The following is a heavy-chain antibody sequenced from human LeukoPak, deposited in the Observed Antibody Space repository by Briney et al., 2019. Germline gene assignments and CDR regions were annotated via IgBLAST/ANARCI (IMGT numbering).Heavy chain of an antibody. V-gene: IGHV3-7*05. D-gene: IGHD2-2*03. Sequence: GGSLRLSCAASGFTFSSYWMSWVRQAPGKGLEWVANINQDGREKNYVDSVRGRFIISRDNAKNSLYLQMNSLRVEDTAVYYCARWVLDYWGQGTLVTVSS. J-gene: IGHJ4*02. CDR3: ARWVLDY. CDR1: GFTFSSYW. CDR2: INQDGREK.